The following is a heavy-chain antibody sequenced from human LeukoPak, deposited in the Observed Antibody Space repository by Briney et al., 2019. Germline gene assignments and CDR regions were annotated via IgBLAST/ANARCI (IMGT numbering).Heavy chain of an antibody. V-gene: IGHV1-2*02. Sequence: ASVKVSCKASGYTFTGYYMHWVRQAPGQGLEWMGWINPNSGGTNYAQKFQGRVTMTRDTSISTAYMELSRLRSDDTAVYYCARGQGVTIFGVALIQLVRGGPWGQGTLVTVSS. J-gene: IGHJ5*02. CDR2: INPNSGGT. CDR1: GYTFTGYY. CDR3: ARGQGVTIFGVALIQLVRGGP. D-gene: IGHD3-3*01.